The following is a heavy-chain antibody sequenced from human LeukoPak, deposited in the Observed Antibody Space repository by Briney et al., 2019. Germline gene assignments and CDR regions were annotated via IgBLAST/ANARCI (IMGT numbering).Heavy chain of an antibody. D-gene: IGHD4-11*01. J-gene: IGHJ5*02. CDR3: AREDYSNYGDNWFDP. Sequence: ASVKVSCKASGYTFTSYYMHWVRQAPGQGLEWMGIINPSGGSTSYAQKFQGRVTMTRDTSTSTVYMELSSLRPEDTAVYYCAREDYSNYGDNWFDPWGQGTLVTVSS. V-gene: IGHV1-46*01. CDR1: GYTFTSYY. CDR2: INPSGGST.